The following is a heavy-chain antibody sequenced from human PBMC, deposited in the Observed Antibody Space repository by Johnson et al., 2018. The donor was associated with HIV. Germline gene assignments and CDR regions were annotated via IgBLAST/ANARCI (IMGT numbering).Heavy chain of an antibody. CDR1: GFTLSTHA. CDR3: ARDPAAAALRAFDI. V-gene: IGHV3-33*01. J-gene: IGHJ3*02. Sequence: QMQLVESGGRVVQPGRSLRLSCAASGFTLSTHAMHWVRQAPGKGLEWVTVIWYDGSNKHYADSVKGRFTISRDNSKNTLFLQMNSLRAEDTAVYYCARDPAAAALRAFDIWGQGTMVTVSS. CDR2: IWYDGSNK. D-gene: IGHD6-13*01.